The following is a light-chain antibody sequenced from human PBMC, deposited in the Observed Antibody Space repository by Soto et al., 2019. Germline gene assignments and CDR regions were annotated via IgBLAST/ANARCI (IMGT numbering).Light chain of an antibody. Sequence: ENVLTQSPATLSLSPGEGATLSCRASQSINTYLAWYQQKPGQAPRLLIYDVSTRATGVPARFSGTGSETDLTLTISGLQSDDSAVYFCQQYNNWPFSFGQGTRLEIK. V-gene: IGKV3-15*01. CDR2: DVS. CDR1: QSINTY. CDR3: QQYNNWPFS. J-gene: IGKJ5*01.